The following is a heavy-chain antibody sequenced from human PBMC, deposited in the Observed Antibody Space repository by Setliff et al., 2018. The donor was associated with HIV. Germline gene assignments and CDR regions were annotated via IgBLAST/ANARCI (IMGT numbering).Heavy chain of an antibody. CDR2: IYYTGSP. D-gene: IGHD6-6*01. V-gene: IGHV4-39*01. CDR3: ARGGGTSSPIDYHYYIDV. CDR1: GDSISSSIYY. J-gene: IGHJ6*03. Sequence: SETLSLTCTVSGDSISSSIYYWGWVRQPPGKGLEWIGGIYYTGSPFYNPSLKSRVAISVDTSNNQFSLKLSSVTAADTAVYYCARGGGTSSPIDYHYYIDVWGKGTTVTVSS.